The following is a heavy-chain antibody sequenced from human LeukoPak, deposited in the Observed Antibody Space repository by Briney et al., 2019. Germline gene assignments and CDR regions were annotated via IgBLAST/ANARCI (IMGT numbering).Heavy chain of an antibody. Sequence: APVKVSCKASGYTFTGYYMHWVRQAPGQGLEWMGWINPNSGGTNYAQKFQGRVTMTRDTSISTAYMELSRLRSDDTAVYYCARGYSSSWYPLHYYYYMDVWGKGTTVTISS. D-gene: IGHD6-13*01. CDR1: GYTFTGYY. CDR3: ARGYSSSWYPLHYYYYMDV. CDR2: INPNSGGT. J-gene: IGHJ6*03. V-gene: IGHV1-2*02.